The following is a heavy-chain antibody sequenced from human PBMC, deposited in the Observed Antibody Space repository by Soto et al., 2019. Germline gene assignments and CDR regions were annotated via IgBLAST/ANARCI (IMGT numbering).Heavy chain of an antibody. V-gene: IGHV2-5*02. CDR1: GFSLTSRPVG. Sequence: QITLKESGPTLVKPTQTLTLTCTFSGFSLTSRPVGVGWVRQPPGEALEWLAFIYWDDDKRYSPSLRSTLTVTKDASKNLVVLTLTNMDPVDTATYYCAHRRNYDGSWNEGVFDYWGQGILVTVSS. CDR2: IYWDDDK. D-gene: IGHD3-16*01. CDR3: AHRRNYDGSWNEGVFDY. J-gene: IGHJ4*02.